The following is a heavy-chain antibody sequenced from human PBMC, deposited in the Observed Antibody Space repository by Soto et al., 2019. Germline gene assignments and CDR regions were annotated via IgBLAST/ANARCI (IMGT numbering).Heavy chain of an antibody. CDR3: AGGYRAAAGTAGIAVAGPIDY. CDR2: IYPGDSDT. Sequence: GESLKISCKGSGYSFTSYWIGWVRQMPGKGLEWMGIIYPGDSDTRYSPSFQGQVTISADKSISTAYLQWSSLKASDTAMYYCAGGYRAAAGTAGIAVAGPIDYWGQGTLVTVSS. D-gene: IGHD6-19*01. J-gene: IGHJ4*02. V-gene: IGHV5-51*01. CDR1: GYSFTSYW.